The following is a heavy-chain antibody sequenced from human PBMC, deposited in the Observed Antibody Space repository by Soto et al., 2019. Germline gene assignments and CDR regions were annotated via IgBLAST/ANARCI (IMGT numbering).Heavy chain of an antibody. V-gene: IGHV3-53*04. CDR1: GFTVSSNY. CDR2: IYSGGST. Sequence: GGSLRLSCAASGFTVSSNYMSWVRQAPGKGLEWVSVIYSGGSTYYADSVKGRFTISRHNSKNTLYLQMNSLRAEDTAVYYCARKNYPYYGMDVGGKGPTVLVSS. J-gene: IGHJ6*04. CDR3: ARKNYPYYGMDV.